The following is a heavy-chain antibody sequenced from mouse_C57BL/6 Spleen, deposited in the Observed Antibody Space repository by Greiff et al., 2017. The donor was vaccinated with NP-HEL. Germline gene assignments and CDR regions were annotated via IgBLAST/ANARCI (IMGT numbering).Heavy chain of an antibody. CDR3: ARGTTVPDY. J-gene: IGHJ2*01. Sequence: QVQLQQPGAELVRPGTSVKLSCKASGYTFTSYWMHWVKPRPGQGLEWIGVIDPSDSYTNYNQKFKGKATLTVDTSSSTAYMQLSSLTSEDSAVYYCARGTTVPDYWGQGTTLTVSS. V-gene: IGHV1-59*01. CDR2: IDPSDSYT. CDR1: GYTFTSYW. D-gene: IGHD1-1*01.